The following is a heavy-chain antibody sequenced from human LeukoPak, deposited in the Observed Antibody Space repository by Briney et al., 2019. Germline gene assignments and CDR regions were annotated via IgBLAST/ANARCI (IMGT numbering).Heavy chain of an antibody. CDR1: GFIFSSYG. D-gene: IGHD3-10*01. J-gene: IGHJ4*02. CDR2: IRYDGSDK. CDR3: AKDPHYYGSGSYYKAVDY. Sequence: GGSLRLSCAASGFIFSSYGIHWVRQAPGKGLEWVAFIRYDGSDKYYADSVKGRFTISRDNSKNTLYLQMNSLRAEDTAVYYCAKDPHYYGSGSYYKAVDYWGQGTLVTVSS. V-gene: IGHV3-30*02.